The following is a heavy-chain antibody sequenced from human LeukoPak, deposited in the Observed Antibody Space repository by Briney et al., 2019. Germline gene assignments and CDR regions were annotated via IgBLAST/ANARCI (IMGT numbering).Heavy chain of an antibody. CDR1: GYSFTSYW. Sequence: GESLKISCKGSGYSFTSYWIGWVRQTPGKGLEWMGITYPGDSDTTYSPSFQGQVTISADKSISTAYLQWSSLKASDTAMYYCARHTEGVVVTAAAFDIWGQGTMVTVSS. J-gene: IGHJ3*02. CDR3: ARHTEGVVVTAAAFDI. CDR2: TYPGDSDT. V-gene: IGHV5-51*01. D-gene: IGHD2-21*02.